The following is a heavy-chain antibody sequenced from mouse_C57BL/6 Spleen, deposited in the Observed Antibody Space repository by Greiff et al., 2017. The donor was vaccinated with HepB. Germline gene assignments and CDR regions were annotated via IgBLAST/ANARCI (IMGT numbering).Heavy chain of an antibody. CDR2: IDPENGDT. CDR3: TTFREFAY. CDR1: GFNINDDY. J-gene: IGHJ3*01. Sequence: EVQLQQSGAELVRPGASVKLSCTASGFNINDDYMHWVKQRPEQGLEWIGWIDPENGDTEYASKFQGKATITADTSSNTAYLQLSSLTSEGTAVYYCTTFREFAYWGQGTLVTVSA. D-gene: IGHD3-2*02. V-gene: IGHV14-4*01.